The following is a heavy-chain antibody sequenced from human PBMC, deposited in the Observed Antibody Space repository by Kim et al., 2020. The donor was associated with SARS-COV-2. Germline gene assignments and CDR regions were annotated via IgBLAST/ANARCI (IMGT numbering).Heavy chain of an antibody. CDR1: GFTPNNYD. CDR2: ISSASDT. J-gene: IGHJ4*02. CDR3: ARGMGPGTWAAWYY. Sequence: GGSLRLSCAASGFTPNNYDMHWVREVPGRGLEWVSSISSASDTYYSGSVRDRFTVSREYDKNSLYLEMTNLRAGDTAAYYCARGMGPGTWAAWYYCDQGT. D-gene: IGHD6-13*01. V-gene: IGHV3-13*04.